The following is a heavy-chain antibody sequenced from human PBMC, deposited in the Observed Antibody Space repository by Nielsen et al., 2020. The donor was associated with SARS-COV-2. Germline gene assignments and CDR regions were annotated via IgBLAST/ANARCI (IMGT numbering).Heavy chain of an antibody. D-gene: IGHD5-24*01. V-gene: IGHV1-18*01. Sequence: SLKVSCTASLCSFSRYAISWLRQAPAQGLEWMGWISAYNGNTNYAQKLQGRVTMTTDTSTSTVYMELSSLRSEDTAVYYCARGQGYSQFDYWGQGTLVTVSS. J-gene: IGHJ4*02. CDR3: ARGQGYSQFDY. CDR2: ISAYNGNT. CDR1: LCSFSRYA.